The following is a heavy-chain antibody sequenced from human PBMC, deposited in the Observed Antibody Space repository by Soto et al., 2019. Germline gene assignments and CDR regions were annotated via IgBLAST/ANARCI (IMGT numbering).Heavy chain of an antibody. V-gene: IGHV2-5*01. D-gene: IGHD3-9*01. Sequence: QITLKESGPTLVKPTQTLTLTCTFSGFSLSTSGVGVGWIRQPPGKALEWLALIYWNDDKRYSPSLKSRLTITKDTSKNQVVLTMTHMDPVDTATYYCAHSGAFFDWLSAPLDYYYYGMDVWGQGTTVTVSS. CDR2: IYWNDDK. CDR1: GFSLSTSGVG. J-gene: IGHJ6*02. CDR3: AHSGAFFDWLSAPLDYYYYGMDV.